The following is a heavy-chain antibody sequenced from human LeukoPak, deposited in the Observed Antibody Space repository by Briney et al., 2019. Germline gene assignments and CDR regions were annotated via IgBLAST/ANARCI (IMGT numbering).Heavy chain of an antibody. CDR2: ISYDGSNK. V-gene: IGHV3-30-3*01. Sequence: PGGSLRLSCEASGFTFSSYAMHWVRQAPGKGLEWVAVISYDGSNKYYADSVKGRFTISRDNSKNTLYLRMNSLRAEDTAVYYCASSSSSSWFNYYYYYGMDVWGQGTTVTVSS. CDR1: GFTFSSYA. J-gene: IGHJ6*02. D-gene: IGHD6-13*01. CDR3: ASSSSSSWFNYYYYYGMDV.